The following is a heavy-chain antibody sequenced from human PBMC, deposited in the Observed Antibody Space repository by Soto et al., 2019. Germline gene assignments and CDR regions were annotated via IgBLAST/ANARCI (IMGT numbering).Heavy chain of an antibody. CDR3: ARDPRDYDFWRGYYMEDYGMDV. J-gene: IGHJ6*02. CDR1: GFTFSSYE. CDR2: ISSSGSTI. D-gene: IGHD3-3*01. V-gene: IGHV3-48*03. Sequence: EVQLVESGGGLVQPGGSLRLSCAASGFTFSSYEMNWVRQAPGKGLEWVSYISSSGSTIYYADSVKGRFTISRDNAKNSLYLQMNSLGAEDTAVYYCARDPRDYDFWRGYYMEDYGMDVWGQGTTVTVSS.